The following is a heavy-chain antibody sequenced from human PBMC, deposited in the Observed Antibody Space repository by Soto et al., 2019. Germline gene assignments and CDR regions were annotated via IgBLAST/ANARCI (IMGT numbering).Heavy chain of an antibody. V-gene: IGHV2-5*01. Sequence: QITLKESGPTLVKPTQTLTLTCTFSGFSLTSGVVGVGWIRQPPGEALEWLALIYWNDEQYYNPSLRNRLTITRDTSKNPVVLTMNNMDPVDTATYYCAHRLPGPSGYDVWGQGTTVTVSS. D-gene: IGHD6-13*01. CDR1: GFSLTSGVVG. CDR2: IYWNDEQ. J-gene: IGHJ6*02. CDR3: AHRLPGPSGYDV.